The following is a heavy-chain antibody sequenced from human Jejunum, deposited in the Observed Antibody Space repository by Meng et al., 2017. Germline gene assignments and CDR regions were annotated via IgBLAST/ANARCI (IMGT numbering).Heavy chain of an antibody. V-gene: IGHV3-23*01. CDR3: AKAPAAAGSYYYYYGMDL. D-gene: IGHD6-13*01. J-gene: IGHJ6*02. CDR1: GFTFRSYA. Sequence: GSLKISCGASGFTFRSYAMSWVRQAPGKGLEWVSAISGSGDTTYYADSVKGRFTISRDNSKNTLDLQMNSLRGDDTGVYYCAKAPAAAGSYYYYYGMDLWGQGTTVTVSS. CDR2: ISGSGDTT.